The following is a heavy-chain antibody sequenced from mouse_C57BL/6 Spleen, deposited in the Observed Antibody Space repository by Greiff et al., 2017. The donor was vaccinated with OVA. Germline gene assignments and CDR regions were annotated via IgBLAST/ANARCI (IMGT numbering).Heavy chain of an antibody. CDR1: GFTFTDYY. J-gene: IGHJ2*01. CDR2: IRNKANGYTT. CDR3: ARLGGATPYYFDY. Sequence: EVKLMESGGGLVQPGGSLSLSCAASGFTFTDYYMSWVRQPPGKALEWLGFIRNKANGYTTEYSASVKGRFTISRDNSQSILYLQMNALRAEDSATYYCARLGGATPYYFDYWGQGTTLTVSS. D-gene: IGHD3-1*01. V-gene: IGHV7-3*01.